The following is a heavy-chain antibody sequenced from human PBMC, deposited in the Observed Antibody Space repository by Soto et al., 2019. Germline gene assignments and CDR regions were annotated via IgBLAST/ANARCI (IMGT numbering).Heavy chain of an antibody. CDR2: ISAYNGNT. Sequence: QVQLVQSGAEVKKPGASVKVSCKASGYTFTSYGISWVRQAPGQGLEWMGWISAYNGNTNYAQKIQGRVTMTTDTTTSRAYRELRSLRSDDTGVYYCARELAIHYSSGWQVDYWGQGTLVTVS. V-gene: IGHV1-18*01. CDR1: GYTFTSYG. D-gene: IGHD6-19*01. CDR3: ARELAIHYSSGWQVDY. J-gene: IGHJ4*02.